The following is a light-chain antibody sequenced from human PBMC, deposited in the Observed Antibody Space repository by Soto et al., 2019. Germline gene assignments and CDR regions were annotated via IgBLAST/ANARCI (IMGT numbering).Light chain of an antibody. CDR1: SSDVGGHNY. CDR3: GSYAGYNNFV. CDR2: EVF. J-gene: IGLJ3*02. V-gene: IGLV2-8*01. Sequence: QSVLTQPLSASGSPGQSVTISCTGTSSDVGGHNYVSWYQQHPGKAPKLIIYEVFKRPSGVPDRFSGSRSGNTASLTVSGLQADDEADYYCGSYAGYNNFVFGGGTKVNVL.